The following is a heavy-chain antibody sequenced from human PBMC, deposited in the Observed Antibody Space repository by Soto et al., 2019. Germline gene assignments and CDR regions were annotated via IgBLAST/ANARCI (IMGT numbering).Heavy chain of an antibody. Sequence: QAQLGESGGGVVQPGTSLRLSCAASGFTISTHGMHWVRQAPGKGLEWLANIWYDGSNKFYAESVKGRFSISKDNSKNTLYLQMSSLRAEDTAVYYCAAATTWNFPFPYGCQGTQVTVSS. CDR2: IWYDGSNK. CDR1: GFTISTHG. D-gene: IGHD1-7*01. J-gene: IGHJ4*02. CDR3: AAATTWNFPFPY. V-gene: IGHV3-33*03.